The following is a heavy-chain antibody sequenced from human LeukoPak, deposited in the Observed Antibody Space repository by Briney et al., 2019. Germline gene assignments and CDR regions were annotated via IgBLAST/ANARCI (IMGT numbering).Heavy chain of an antibody. Sequence: SETLSLTCAVYGGSFSGYYWSWIRQPPGKGLEWIGYIYYSGSTNYNPSLKSRVTISVDTSKNQFSLKLSSVTAADTAVYYCARHEEVATIPDAFDIWGQGTLVTVSS. CDR1: GGSFSGYY. V-gene: IGHV4-59*08. CDR3: ARHEEVATIPDAFDI. CDR2: IYYSGST. J-gene: IGHJ3*02. D-gene: IGHD5-24*01.